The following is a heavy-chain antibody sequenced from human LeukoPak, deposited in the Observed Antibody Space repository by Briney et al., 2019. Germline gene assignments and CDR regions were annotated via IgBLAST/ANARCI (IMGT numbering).Heavy chain of an antibody. CDR3: ARNYYDSSGYYYWYFDL. Sequence: SETLSLTCTVSGGPISSYYWSWIRQPPGKGLEWIGYIYYSGSTNYNPSLKSRVTISVDTSKNQFSLKLSSVTAADTAVYYCARNYYDSSGYYYWYFDLWGRGTLVTVSS. J-gene: IGHJ2*01. D-gene: IGHD3-22*01. V-gene: IGHV4-59*01. CDR2: IYYSGST. CDR1: GGPISSYY.